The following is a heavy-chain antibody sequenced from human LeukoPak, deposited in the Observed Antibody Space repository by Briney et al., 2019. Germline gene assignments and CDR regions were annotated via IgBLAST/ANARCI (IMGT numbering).Heavy chain of an antibody. CDR3: ARDKSAGADTGSSFYY. CDR2: IKQDGSEK. CDR1: GFTFSGYW. D-gene: IGHD3-10*01. V-gene: IGHV3-7*03. J-gene: IGHJ4*02. Sequence: GGSLRLSCAASGFTFSGYWMSWVRQAPGKGLEWVANIKQDGSEKYYVDSVKGRFTFSRDNAKNSLYLQMDSLRAEDTAVYYCARDKSAGADTGSSFYYWGQGALVTVSS.